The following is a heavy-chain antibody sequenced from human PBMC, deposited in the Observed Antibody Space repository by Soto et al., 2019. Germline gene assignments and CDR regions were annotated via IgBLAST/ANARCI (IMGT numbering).Heavy chain of an antibody. CDR1: GFTFSSYG. D-gene: IGHD5-18*01. CDR2: ISYDGSNK. J-gene: IGHJ4*02. Sequence: GGSLRLSCAASGFTFSSYGMHWVRQAPGKGLEWVAVISYDGSNKYYADSVKGRFTISRDNSKNTLYLQMNSLRAEDTAVYYCAKGSGYSYGFFDYWGQGTLVTVSS. CDR3: AKGSGYSYGFFDY. V-gene: IGHV3-30*18.